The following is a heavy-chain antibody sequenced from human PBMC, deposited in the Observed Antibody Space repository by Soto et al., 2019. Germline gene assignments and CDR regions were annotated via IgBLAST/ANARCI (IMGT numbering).Heavy chain of an antibody. D-gene: IGHD2-2*01. J-gene: IGHJ4*02. CDR2: IRTKSNSYAT. Sequence: GGSLKLGCAASGVSFSGSGIHGVRQASGKGLEWVGRIRTKSNSYATAYAASVKGRFTISRDDSKNTAYLQMNSLKTEDTAVYYCTRLHFIVQPGINYWGQGTLVTVSS. CDR3: TRLHFIVQPGINY. V-gene: IGHV3-73*01. CDR1: GVSFSGSG.